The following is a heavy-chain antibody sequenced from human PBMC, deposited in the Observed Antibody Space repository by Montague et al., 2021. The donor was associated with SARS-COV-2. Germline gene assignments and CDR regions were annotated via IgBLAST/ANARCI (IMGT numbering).Heavy chain of an antibody. CDR1: GDSVTERY. D-gene: IGHD2-21*01. CDR2: IHPYGDV. Sequence: ETLSLTCTVSGDSVTERYLNWVRQAAGKGLEWIGFIHPYGDVHYNASLKSRVILSRDASKNQFSLMLTSVTAADTAVYYCAIGGDSAKCGIWGRGTLVTVSS. CDR3: AIGGDSAKCGI. J-gene: IGHJ3*02. V-gene: IGHV4-4*07.